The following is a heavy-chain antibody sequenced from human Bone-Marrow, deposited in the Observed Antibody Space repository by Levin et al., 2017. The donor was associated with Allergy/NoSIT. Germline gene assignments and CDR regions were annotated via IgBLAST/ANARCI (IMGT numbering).Heavy chain of an antibody. CDR2: IKQDGSEK. CDR3: ARWGMATITAPFYYDYGMDG. V-gene: IGHV3-7*01. J-gene: IGHJ6*02. D-gene: IGHD5-24*01. CDR1: GFTFSSYW. Sequence: GGSLRLSCAASGFTFSSYWMSWVRQAPGKGLEWVANIKQDGSEKYYVDSVKGRFTISRDNAKNSLYLQMNSLRAEDTAVYYCARWGMATITAPFYYDYGMDGWGQGTTVTVSS.